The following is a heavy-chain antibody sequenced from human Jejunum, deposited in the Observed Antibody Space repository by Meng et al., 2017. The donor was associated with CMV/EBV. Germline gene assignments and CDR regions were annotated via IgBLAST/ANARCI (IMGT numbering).Heavy chain of an antibody. CDR1: YNFIDYY. D-gene: IGHD2-21*01. Sequence: YNFIDYYIHWLRRAPGQGLEWMGWIKVDSGGTRYPQKFQGRVTLTRDTSTYTAYMELTRLGDDDTAVYYCARDPGCDEPRCFGIGWDLWGQGTQVTVSS. V-gene: IGHV1-2*02. CDR2: IKVDSGGT. CDR3: ARDPGCDEPRCFGIGWDL. J-gene: IGHJ5*02.